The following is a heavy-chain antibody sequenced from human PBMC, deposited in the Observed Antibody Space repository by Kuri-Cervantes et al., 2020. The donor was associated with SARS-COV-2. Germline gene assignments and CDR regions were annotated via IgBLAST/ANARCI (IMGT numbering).Heavy chain of an antibody. V-gene: IGHV3-13*05. J-gene: IGHJ4*02. CDR2: IGVVGGP. CDR1: GFTFSSYD. D-gene: IGHD2-2*01. Sequence: GESLKISCAASGFTFSSYDIHWVRQATGKGLEWVSGIGVVGGPYYPGSVKGRFTISRENAKNSLYLQMNSLRAGDTAVYYCARVDCSSTSCYYDYWGRGPLAPFP. CDR3: ARVDCSSTSCYYDY.